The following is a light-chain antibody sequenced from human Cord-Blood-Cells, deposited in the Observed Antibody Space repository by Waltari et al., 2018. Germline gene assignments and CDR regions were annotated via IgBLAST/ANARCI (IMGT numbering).Light chain of an antibody. J-gene: IGLJ2*01. CDR1: SSDVGGYNY. CDR2: DVS. V-gene: IGLV2-14*01. CDR3: SSYTSSSTVV. Sequence: QSALPQPDSVSGSPGQSITISCTGTSSDVGGYNYVSWYQQHPGKAPKLMIYDVSNRPSGFSNRFSGSKSGNTASLTISGLQAEDEADYYCSSYTSSSTVVFGGGTKLTVL.